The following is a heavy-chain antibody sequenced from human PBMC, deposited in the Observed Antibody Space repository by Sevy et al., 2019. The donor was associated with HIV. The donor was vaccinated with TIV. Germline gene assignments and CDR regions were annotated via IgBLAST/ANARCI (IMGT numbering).Heavy chain of an antibody. CDR1: GFTFSSDG. D-gene: IGHD4-4*01. CDR3: ATNMPRDDYNYPYYYFDY. V-gene: IGHV3-30*02. CDR2: IRYDGSNK. Sequence: GGSLRLSCAASGFTFSSDGMHWVHQAPGKGLEWVAFIRYDGSNKYYADSVKGRFTISRDNSKNTLYLQMNSLRAEDTAVYYCATNMPRDDYNYPYYYFDYWGQGTLVTVSS. J-gene: IGHJ4*02.